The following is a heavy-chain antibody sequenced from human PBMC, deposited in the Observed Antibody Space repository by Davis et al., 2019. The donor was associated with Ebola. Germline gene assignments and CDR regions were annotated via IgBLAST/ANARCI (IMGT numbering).Heavy chain of an antibody. CDR1: GFTFSRSW. CDR2: IKQDGSDK. CDR3: AKTYCSGTSCSWEHHYYYYYMDV. J-gene: IGHJ6*03. D-gene: IGHD2-2*01. V-gene: IGHV3-7*03. Sequence: PGGSLRLSCVVSGFTFSRSWMSWVRQVPGKGLEWMANIKQDGSDKYYVDSVKGRFTISRDNAKNSLYLQMNSLRADDTAVYYCAKTYCSGTSCSWEHHYYYYYMDVWGKGTSVTVSS.